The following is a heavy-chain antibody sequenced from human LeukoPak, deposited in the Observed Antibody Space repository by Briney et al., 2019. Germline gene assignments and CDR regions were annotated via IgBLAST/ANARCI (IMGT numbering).Heavy chain of an antibody. CDR1: GFTFSSDE. D-gene: IGHD4-17*01. CDR2: ITSSGNTI. Sequence: GGSLRLSCAASGFTFSSDEMNWVRQAPGKVLEWVSYITSSGNTIYYADSVKGRFTISRDNAKNSLYLQMNSLRAEDTAVYYCARLTTMTTTGGPFDYWGQGTLVTVSS. V-gene: IGHV3-48*03. CDR3: ARLTTMTTTGGPFDY. J-gene: IGHJ4*02.